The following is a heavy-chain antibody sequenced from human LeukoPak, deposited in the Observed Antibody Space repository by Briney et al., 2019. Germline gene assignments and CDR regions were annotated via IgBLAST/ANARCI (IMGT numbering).Heavy chain of an antibody. Sequence: GGSLRLSCAASGFTFSSYAMSWVRQAPGKGLEWVAVISYDGSNKYYADSVKGRFTISRDNSENTLHLQMSSLRAEDTAVYYCAKDSGGYTYIFDHWGQGTLVTVSS. CDR2: ISYDGSNK. CDR1: GFTFSSYA. D-gene: IGHD5-18*01. V-gene: IGHV3-30*18. CDR3: AKDSGGYTYIFDH. J-gene: IGHJ4*02.